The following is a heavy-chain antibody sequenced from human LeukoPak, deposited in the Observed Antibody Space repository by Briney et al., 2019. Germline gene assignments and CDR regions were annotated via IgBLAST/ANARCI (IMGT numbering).Heavy chain of an antibody. CDR2: ISYSGST. CDR3: AKDRERAFDI. V-gene: IGHV4-59*01. Sequence: PSETLSLTCTVSGGSISGYYWSWIRQPPGKGLEWIGYISYSGSTNYNPSLKSRVTISADTSKNQFSLKLSSVTAADTAVYYCAKDRERAFDIWGQGTLVTVSS. D-gene: IGHD1-26*01. CDR1: GGSISGYY. J-gene: IGHJ3*02.